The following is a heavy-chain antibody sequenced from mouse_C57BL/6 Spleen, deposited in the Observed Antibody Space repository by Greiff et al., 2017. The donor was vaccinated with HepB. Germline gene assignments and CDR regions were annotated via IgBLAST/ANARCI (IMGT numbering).Heavy chain of an antibody. V-gene: IGHV1-55*01. J-gene: IGHJ2*01. Sequence: VQLQQPGAELVKPGASVKMSCKASGYTFTSYWITWVKQRPGQGLEWIGDIYPGSGSTNYNEKFKSKATLTVDTSFSTAYMQLSSLTSEDSAVYYCAREGTTVVPYFDYWGRGTTLTVSS. CDR2: IYPGSGST. D-gene: IGHD1-1*01. CDR1: GYTFTSYW. CDR3: AREGTTVVPYFDY.